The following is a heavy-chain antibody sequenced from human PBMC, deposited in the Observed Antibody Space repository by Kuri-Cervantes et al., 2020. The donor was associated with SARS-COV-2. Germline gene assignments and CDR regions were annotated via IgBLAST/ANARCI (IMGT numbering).Heavy chain of an antibody. CDR2: IYYSGST. CDR3: ARQMMSSITIFGVVITRNWFDP. J-gene: IGHJ5*02. Sequence: SETLSLTCAVYGGSFSGYYLSWIRQPPGKGLEWIGSIYYSGSTYYNPSLKSRVTISVDTSKNQFSLKLSSVTAADTAVYYCARQMMSSITIFGVVITRNWFDPWGQGTLVTVSS. CDR1: GGSFSGYY. D-gene: IGHD3-3*01. V-gene: IGHV4-34*01.